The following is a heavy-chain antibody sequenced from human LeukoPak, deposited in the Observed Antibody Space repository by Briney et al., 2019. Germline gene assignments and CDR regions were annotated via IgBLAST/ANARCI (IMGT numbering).Heavy chain of an antibody. CDR1: GGSISTYY. V-gene: IGHV4-4*07. CDR3: ARHAMYTSGWFDY. J-gene: IGHJ4*02. Sequence: SETLSLTCAVSGGSISTYYWSWIRQPAGKGLEWIGRIYTSGSTNYNPSLKSRVTMSVDTSKNQFSLKLNSVSAADTAVYYCARHAMYTSGWFDYWGQGTLVTVSS. CDR2: IYTSGST. D-gene: IGHD6-19*01.